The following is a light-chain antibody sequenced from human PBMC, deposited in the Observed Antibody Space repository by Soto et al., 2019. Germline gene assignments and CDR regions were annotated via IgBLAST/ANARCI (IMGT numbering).Light chain of an antibody. V-gene: IGKV3-11*01. CDR2: GAS. Sequence: DIVLTQTPGTLSLSPGDRATLSCRASQSVDSYLVWYQQKPGQAPRLLIFGASNRATGIPARFSGSGSGTDFTLTINSLEPDDFAVYYCQQRDSWPITFGQGTRLEI. CDR1: QSVDSY. J-gene: IGKJ5*01. CDR3: QQRDSWPIT.